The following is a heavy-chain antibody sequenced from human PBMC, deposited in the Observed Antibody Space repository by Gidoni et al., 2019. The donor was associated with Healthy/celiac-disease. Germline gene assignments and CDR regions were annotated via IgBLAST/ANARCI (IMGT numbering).Heavy chain of an antibody. V-gene: IGHV3-23*01. CDR1: GCTFSSYA. D-gene: IGHD2-15*01. Sequence: EVQLLESGGGLVQPGGSLRLSCAASGCTFSSYAMSWVRQAPGKGLEWVSAIRGRCGSTYYADSVKGRFTISRDNSKNTLYLQMNSLRAEDTAVYYCAKGGAVAVTPFDYWGQGTLVTVSS. CDR3: AKGGAVAVTPFDY. CDR2: IRGRCGST. J-gene: IGHJ4*02.